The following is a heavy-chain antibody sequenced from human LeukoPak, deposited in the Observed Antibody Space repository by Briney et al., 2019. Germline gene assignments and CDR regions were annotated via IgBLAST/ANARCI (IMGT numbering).Heavy chain of an antibody. J-gene: IGHJ4*02. Sequence: ASVKVSCKASGYTFTGYYMHWVRQAPGQGLEWMGWINPKSGGTNYAPKFQGRVTMTRDTSISTAYMEMSRQRSDDTAVYYCARDKSGSSGWYSYFDYWGQGTLVTVSS. CDR1: GYTFTGYY. CDR3: ARDKSGSSGWYSYFDY. D-gene: IGHD6-19*01. V-gene: IGHV1-2*02. CDR2: INPKSGGT.